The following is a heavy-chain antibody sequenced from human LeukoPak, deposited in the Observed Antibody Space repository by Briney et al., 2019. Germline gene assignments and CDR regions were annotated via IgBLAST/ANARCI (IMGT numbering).Heavy chain of an antibody. CDR3: ARVLDVDTAVFHYYFDF. CDR1: GHSFNTYW. CDR2: IYPADSDT. J-gene: IGHJ4*02. V-gene: IGHV5-51*01. D-gene: IGHD5-18*01. Sequence: GESLKISCQGSGHSFNTYWVGWVRQMPGKGLEWMGIIYPADSDTRYSPSFQGQVTISADKSINTAYLQWRTLKASDSAIYYCARVLDVDTAVFHYYFDFWGQGTLVTVSS.